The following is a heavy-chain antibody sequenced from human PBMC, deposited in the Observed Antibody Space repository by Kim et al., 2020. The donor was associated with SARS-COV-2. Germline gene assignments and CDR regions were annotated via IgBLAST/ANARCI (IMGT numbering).Heavy chain of an antibody. CDR2: INHKGST. Sequence: SETLSLTCAVYGASLSNCYWSWLRQSPGGGREGMAGINHKGSTNYNNSSKRRLAIIAETTKRQLSLKVKSVVVADETAVYCSGGTSRVDDDFDMGGAGT. D-gene: IGHD3-16*01. V-gene: IGHV4-34*03. J-gene: IGHJ3*02. CDR1: GASLSNCY. CDR3: GGTSRVDDDFDM.